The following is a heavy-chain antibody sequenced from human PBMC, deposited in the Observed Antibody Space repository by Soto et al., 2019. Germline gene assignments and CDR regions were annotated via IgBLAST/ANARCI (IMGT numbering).Heavy chain of an antibody. D-gene: IGHD3-22*01. CDR3: ARGPGYYDSSGYLPLDY. CDR1: GGTFSSYA. Sequence: ASVKVSCKASGGTFSSYAISWVRQAPGQGLEWMGGIIPIFGTANYAQKFQGRVTTTADESTSTAYMELSSLRSEDTAVYYCARGPGYYDSSGYLPLDYWGQGTLVTVSS. V-gene: IGHV1-69*13. CDR2: IIPIFGTA. J-gene: IGHJ4*02.